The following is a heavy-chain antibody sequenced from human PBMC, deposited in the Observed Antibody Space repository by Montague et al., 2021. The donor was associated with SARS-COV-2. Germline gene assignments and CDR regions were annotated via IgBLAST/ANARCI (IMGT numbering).Heavy chain of an antibody. CDR3: ARTSKMDDYVWGSYRFTAFDT. J-gene: IGHJ3*02. CDR1: GTSITSYY. Sequence: SETLSLTCSVSGTSITSYYWNWIRQPPGKGLEWIGYISDSGSTNYSPSLKSRVTMSVDTSKKQFSLNLTSVAAADMAVYYCARTSKMDDYVWGSYRFTAFDTWGQGTMVIVSS. CDR2: ISDSGST. D-gene: IGHD3-16*02. V-gene: IGHV4-59*12.